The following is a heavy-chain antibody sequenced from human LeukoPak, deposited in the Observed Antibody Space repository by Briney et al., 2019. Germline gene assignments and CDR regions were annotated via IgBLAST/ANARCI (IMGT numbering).Heavy chain of an antibody. CDR1: GFIFRSYG. CDR2: ISGSDGRT. D-gene: IGHD1-26*01. V-gene: IGHV3-23*01. CDR3: ASLTVGATGHC. J-gene: IGHJ4*02. Sequence: GGSLRLSCAASGFIFRSYGMNWVRRAPGAGLEWVSVISGSDGRTYYADSVKGRFTISRDNAKNALYLQMNTLGAEDTAVYYCASLTVGATGHCWGQEILVTVSS.